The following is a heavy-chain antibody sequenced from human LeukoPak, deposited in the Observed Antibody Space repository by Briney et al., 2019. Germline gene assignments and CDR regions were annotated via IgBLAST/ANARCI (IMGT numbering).Heavy chain of an antibody. D-gene: IGHD5-18*01. J-gene: IGHJ4*02. Sequence: ASVKVSCKTSGYTFTGYFLHWVRQAPGQGLEWMGWINPNSGGANYAQKFQDRVTMTRDTSISTAYMELSRLRSDDTAVYYCARDNFFGFSYSWHFDYWDLGTLVTVSS. CDR2: INPNSGGA. CDR1: GYTFTGYF. V-gene: IGHV1-2*02. CDR3: ARDNFFGFSYSWHFDY.